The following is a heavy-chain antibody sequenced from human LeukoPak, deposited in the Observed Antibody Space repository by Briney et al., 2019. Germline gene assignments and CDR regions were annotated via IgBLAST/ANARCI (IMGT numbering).Heavy chain of an antibody. J-gene: IGHJ4*02. Sequence: ASVKVSYKASGYTFSSYGISWVRQAPGQGLEWVGWISAYNGATNFAQKFQGRVTMTTDTSTTTAYMELRSLRSDDTAVYCWARGSYYDYWGQGTLVTVSS. CDR2: ISAYNGAT. V-gene: IGHV1-18*01. CDR1: GYTFSSYG. CDR3: ARGSYYDY.